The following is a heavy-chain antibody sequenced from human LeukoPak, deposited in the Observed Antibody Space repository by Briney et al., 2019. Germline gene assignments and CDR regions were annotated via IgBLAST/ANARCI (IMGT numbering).Heavy chain of an antibody. Sequence: GGSLRLSCAASGFSISIAWMSWVRQAPGKGLEWVGRIKSKGDGETRDYAAPVKDRFINSRDDSKNMLYLQMNSLKTEDTAIYYCAAVGEWLSNAFNLWGQGTMVTVSA. D-gene: IGHD3-22*01. J-gene: IGHJ3*01. V-gene: IGHV3-15*01. CDR2: IKSKGDGETR. CDR1: GFSISIAW. CDR3: AAVGEWLSNAFNL.